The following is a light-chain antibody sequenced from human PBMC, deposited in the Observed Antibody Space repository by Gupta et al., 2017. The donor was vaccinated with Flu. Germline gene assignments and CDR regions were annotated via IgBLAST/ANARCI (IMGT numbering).Light chain of an antibody. CDR3: ASYNGSNTI. V-gene: IGLV2-14*03. J-gene: IGLJ2*01. CDR2: DVD. Sequence: SALTQPASMSGSPGQSITISCTGTIGDIGGYNYISWYQQYPGKAPYLIIFDVDRRHSGVSDRFSGSKSGNSASLTISGLQAEDEADYHCASYNGSNTIFGGGTKLTVL. CDR1: IGDIGGYNY.